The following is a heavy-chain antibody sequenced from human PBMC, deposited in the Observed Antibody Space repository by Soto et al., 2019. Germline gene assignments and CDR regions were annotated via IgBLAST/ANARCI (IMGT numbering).Heavy chain of an antibody. CDR2: IYYSGST. J-gene: IGHJ4*01. V-gene: IGHV4-30-4*08. Sequence: PPTLSVPSPVFGCSVSTGYYYRLWIRKPPGNGLEWIGYIYYSGSTYYNPSLKSRVTISVDTSKNQSSLKLSSVTAADTAVYYCARGPQSDYYDSSGDSDYWRHGTLVTVSS. CDR3: ARGPQSDYYDSSGDSDY. D-gene: IGHD3-22*01. CDR1: GCSVSTGYYY.